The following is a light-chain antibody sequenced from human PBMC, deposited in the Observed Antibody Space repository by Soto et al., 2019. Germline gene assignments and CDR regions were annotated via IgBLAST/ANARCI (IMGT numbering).Light chain of an antibody. V-gene: IGKV4-1*01. Sequence: EIVMTQSPESLAVSLGERATINCQSSQSLLYRASNKIYLGWYQQKPGQPPKPLIYWASTRDSGVPDRFSGSGSGTDFTRTISSLQAEDVAVYYGHQYYSTPFTFGPGTKVEIK. J-gene: IGKJ3*01. CDR1: QSLLYRASNKIY. CDR2: WAS. CDR3: HQYYSTPFT.